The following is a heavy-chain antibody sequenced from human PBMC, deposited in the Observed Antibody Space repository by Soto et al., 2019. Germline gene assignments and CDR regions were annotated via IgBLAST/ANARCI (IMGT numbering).Heavy chain of an antibody. D-gene: IGHD5-18*01. Sequence: PGGSLRLSCAASGFTFSNAWMSWVRPAPGKGLEWGGRIKSKTDGGTTDYAAPVKGRFTISRDDSKNTLYLQMNRPKTRDTAVYYCTTGGTGHSYGHRFDYWGQGTLVTVSS. CDR1: GFTFSNAW. CDR3: TTGGTGHSYGHRFDY. CDR2: IKSKTDGGTT. V-gene: IGHV3-15*01. J-gene: IGHJ4*02.